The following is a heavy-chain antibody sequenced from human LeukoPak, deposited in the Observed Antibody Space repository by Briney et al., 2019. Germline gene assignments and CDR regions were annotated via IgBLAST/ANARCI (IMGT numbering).Heavy chain of an antibody. Sequence: GASVKVSCKASGYTFTSYAISWVRQAPGQGLEWVGGIIPIFGTANYAQKFQGRVTITADESTSTAYTELSSLRSEDTAVYYCARVPLGQLRYFDLWGRGTLVTVSS. CDR3: ARVPLGQLRYFDL. CDR1: GYTFTSYA. J-gene: IGHJ2*01. CDR2: IIPIFGTA. V-gene: IGHV1-69*13. D-gene: IGHD6-6*01.